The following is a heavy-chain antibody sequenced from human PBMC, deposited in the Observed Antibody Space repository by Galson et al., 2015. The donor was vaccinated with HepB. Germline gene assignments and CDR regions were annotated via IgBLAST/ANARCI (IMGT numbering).Heavy chain of an antibody. CDR1: GYTFTGYY. Sequence: SVKVSCKASGYTFTGYYVHWVRQAPGHGLEWMGWINPNSGDTSYAQKFQGRVTMTRDTSISTAYMELSSLRSDDAAVYYCASNIAAAEAGGNWFDPWGQGTLVIVSS. D-gene: IGHD6-13*01. CDR3: ASNIAAAEAGGNWFDP. V-gene: IGHV1-2*02. J-gene: IGHJ5*02. CDR2: INPNSGDT.